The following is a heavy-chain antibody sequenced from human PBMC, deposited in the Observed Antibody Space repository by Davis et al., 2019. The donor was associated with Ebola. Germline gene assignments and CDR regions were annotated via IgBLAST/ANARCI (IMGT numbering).Heavy chain of an antibody. CDR2: IIPIFGTA. J-gene: IGHJ6*02. D-gene: IGHD3-3*01. V-gene: IGHV1-69*13. Sequence: SVTVSCKASGGTFSSYAISWVRQAPGQGLEWMGGIIPIFGTANYAQKFQGRVPITADESTSTAYMELSSLRSEDTAVYYCARVPDFAYGMDVWGQGTTVTVSS. CDR1: GGTFSSYA. CDR3: ARVPDFAYGMDV.